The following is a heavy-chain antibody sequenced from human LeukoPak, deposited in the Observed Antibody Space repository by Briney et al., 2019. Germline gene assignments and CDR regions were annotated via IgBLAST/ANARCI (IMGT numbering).Heavy chain of an antibody. D-gene: IGHD2-2*01. CDR1: GYTFTRYA. CDR2: ISGNNDNT. CDR3: ARAPFCSSVSCYRTNNWLDP. J-gene: IGHJ5*02. V-gene: IGHV1-18*01. Sequence: ASVKVSCKTSGYTFTRYAVSWVRQAPGQGLEWMGWISGNNDNTNYAQRVQDRITMTTDTSTSTAYMELRSLRSDDTAVYYCARAPFCSSVSCYRTNNWLDPWGQGTLVTVSS.